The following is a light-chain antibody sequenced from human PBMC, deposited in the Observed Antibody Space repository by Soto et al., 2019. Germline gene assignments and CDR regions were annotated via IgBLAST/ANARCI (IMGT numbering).Light chain of an antibody. CDR3: QQYGSSLS. Sequence: EIVMTQSPATLSLSPGERATLSCRASESVSNNLAWYQQKAGQAPRLLIYGASNRATGIPDRFSGSGSGTDFTLTISRLEPEDFAVYYCQQYGSSLSFGQGTKVDIK. CDR1: ESVSNN. CDR2: GAS. V-gene: IGKV3-20*01. J-gene: IGKJ1*01.